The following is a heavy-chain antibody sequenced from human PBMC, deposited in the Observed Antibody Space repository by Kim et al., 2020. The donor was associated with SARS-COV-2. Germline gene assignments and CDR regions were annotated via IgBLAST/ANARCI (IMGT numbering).Heavy chain of an antibody. D-gene: IGHD6-13*01. J-gene: IGHJ4*02. Sequence: SADSAMGLFTIPRDNAKNSLYLQMNRLRAEDTAVYYCARAIAAAAALDYWGQGTLVTVSS. V-gene: IGHV3-21*01. CDR3: ARAIAAAAALDY.